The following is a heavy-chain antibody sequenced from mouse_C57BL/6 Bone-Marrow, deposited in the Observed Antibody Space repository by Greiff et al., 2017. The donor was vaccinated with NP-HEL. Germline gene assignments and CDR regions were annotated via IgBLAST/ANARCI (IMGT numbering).Heavy chain of an antibody. V-gene: IGHV1-52*01. CDR2: IDPSDSET. Sequence: QVQLQQPGAELVRPGSSVKLSCKASGYTFTSYWMHWVKQRPIQGLEWIGNIDPSDSETHYNQKFKDKATLTVDKSSSTAYMQLSSLTSEDSAVYYCARSLYYYYGSIPFYAMDYWGQGTSVTVSS. CDR3: ARSLYYYYGSIPFYAMDY. CDR1: GYTFTSYW. J-gene: IGHJ4*01. D-gene: IGHD1-1*01.